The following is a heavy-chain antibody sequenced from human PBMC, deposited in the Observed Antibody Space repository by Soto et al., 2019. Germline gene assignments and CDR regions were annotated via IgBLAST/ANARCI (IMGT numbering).Heavy chain of an antibody. D-gene: IGHD3-22*01. V-gene: IGHV1-69*13. CDR3: ARFYYYDSSGPAYYFDY. CDR1: GGTFSSYA. CDR2: IIPIFGTA. Sequence: ASVKVSCKASGGTFSSYAISWVRQAPGQGLEWMGGIIPIFGTANYAQKFQGRVTITADESTSTAYMELSSLRSEDTAVYYCARFYYYDSSGPAYYFDYWDQGTLVTVSS. J-gene: IGHJ4*02.